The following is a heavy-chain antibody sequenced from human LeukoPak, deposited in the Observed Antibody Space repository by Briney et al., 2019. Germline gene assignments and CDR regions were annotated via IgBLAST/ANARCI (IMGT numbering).Heavy chain of an antibody. CDR1: GGSFSGYY. D-gene: IGHD3-10*01. CDR2: INHSGST. CDR3: ARDLIYGSPSDAFHV. Sequence: SETLSLTCAVYGGSFSGYYWSWIRQPPGKGLDWIGEINHSGSTNYNPSLKSRVTISVDTSKNQFSLKLSSVTAADTAVYYCARDLIYGSPSDAFHVWGQGTMVAVSS. V-gene: IGHV4-34*01. J-gene: IGHJ3*01.